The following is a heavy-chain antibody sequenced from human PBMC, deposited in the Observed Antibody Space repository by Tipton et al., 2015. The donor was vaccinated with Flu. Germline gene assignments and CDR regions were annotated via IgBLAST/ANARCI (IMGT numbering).Heavy chain of an antibody. CDR3: ARHFTAKNWFDP. V-gene: IGHV4-39*07. CDR1: GGSISSSSYY. CDR2: IYSGGST. Sequence: TLSLTCTVSGGSISSSSYYWGWIRQPPGKGLEWIGSIYSGGSTYYNPSLKSRVSISVDTSKSQFSLNLNFVTAADTAVYYCARHFTAKNWFDPWGQGIQVTVSS. D-gene: IGHD3-3*02. J-gene: IGHJ5*02.